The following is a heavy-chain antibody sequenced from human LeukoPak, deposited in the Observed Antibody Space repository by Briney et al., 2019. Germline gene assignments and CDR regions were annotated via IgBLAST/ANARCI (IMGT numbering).Heavy chain of an antibody. J-gene: IGHJ4*02. D-gene: IGHD3-22*01. V-gene: IGHV3-48*03. CDR2: ISTRGPTT. CDR1: GFIFSDYE. CDR3: AREYYDSSGYSLDY. Sequence: PGGSLRFSCAASGFIFSDYEMNWVRQAPGKGLEWISYISTRGPTTFYADSVKGRFTISRDNAKNSLYLQMNSLRAEDTAIYYCAREYYDSSGYSLDYWGQGTLVTVSS.